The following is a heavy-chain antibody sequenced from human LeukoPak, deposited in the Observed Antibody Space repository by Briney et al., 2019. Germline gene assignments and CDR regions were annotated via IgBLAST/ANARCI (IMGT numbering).Heavy chain of an antibody. Sequence: GESLKISCKASGYTFTSYGISWVRQAPGQGLEWMGWISAYNGNTNYAQKLQGRVTMTTDTSTSTAYMELRSLRSDDTAVYYCARAPALQGGWFDPWGQGTLVTVSS. CDR3: ARAPALQGGWFDP. V-gene: IGHV1-18*01. D-gene: IGHD5-24*01. CDR1: GYTFTSYG. J-gene: IGHJ5*02. CDR2: ISAYNGNT.